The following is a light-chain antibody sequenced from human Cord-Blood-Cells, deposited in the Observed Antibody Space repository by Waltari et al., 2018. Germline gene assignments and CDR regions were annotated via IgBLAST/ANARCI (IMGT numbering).Light chain of an antibody. J-gene: IGKJ4*01. CDR1: QSVTSIS. V-gene: IGKV3-20*01. CDR2: GTS. CDR3: QQDDGEAVT. Sequence: IALTHSLVTLPLSTGGRATLVCRASQSVTSISLTWYQQKLGQAPWLLIYGTSSGASGIPYRFRGSGSGTDFTLTISRLEPEDFAGYYCQQDDGEAVTFGAGTKVEI.